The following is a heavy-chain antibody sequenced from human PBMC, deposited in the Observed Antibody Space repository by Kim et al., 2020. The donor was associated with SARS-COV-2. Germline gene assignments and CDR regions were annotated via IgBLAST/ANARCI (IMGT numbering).Heavy chain of an antibody. CDR3: ARDLGDYCSGGSCYSE. Sequence: SVKGRFTISRDNAKNSLYLQMNSLRAEDTAVYYCARDLGDYCSGGSCYSEWGQGTLVTVSS. D-gene: IGHD2-15*01. V-gene: IGHV3-48*03. J-gene: IGHJ4*02.